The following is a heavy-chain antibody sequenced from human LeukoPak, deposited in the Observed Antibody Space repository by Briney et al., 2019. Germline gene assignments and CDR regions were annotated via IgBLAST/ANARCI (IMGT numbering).Heavy chain of an antibody. CDR1: GFTVSSNY. J-gene: IGHJ4*02. V-gene: IGHV3-53*01. CDR2: IYSGGST. D-gene: IGHD2-2*01. CDR3: ATLGYCSSTSCRGDY. Sequence: PGGSLRLSCAASGFTVSSNYMSWVRQAPGKGLEWVSVIYSGGSTYYADSVKGRFTISRYNSKNTLYLQMNSLRAEDTAVYYCATLGYCSSTSCRGDYWGQGTLVTVSS.